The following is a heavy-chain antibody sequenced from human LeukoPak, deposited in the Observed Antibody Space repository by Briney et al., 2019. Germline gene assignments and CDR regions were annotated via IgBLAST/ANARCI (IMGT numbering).Heavy chain of an antibody. CDR1: GYTFTDYY. D-gene: IGHD3-16*01. V-gene: IGHV1-2*02. CDR3: ARALIKKVPHD. CDR2: INPNSGGT. J-gene: IGHJ4*02. Sequence: ASVKVSCKPSGYTFTDYYMHWVRQAPGQGLEWMGWINPNSGGTNYAQKFQGRVTMTRDTPISTAYMEMSRLTSDDTAVYYCARALIKKVPHDWGQGTLVTVSS.